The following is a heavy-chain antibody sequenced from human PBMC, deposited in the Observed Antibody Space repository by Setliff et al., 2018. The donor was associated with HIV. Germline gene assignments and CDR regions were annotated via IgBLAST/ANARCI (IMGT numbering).Heavy chain of an antibody. CDR2: ISSSSRSK. CDR1: GFTFGESG. D-gene: IGHD3-3*01. Sequence: GGSLRLSCTASGFTFGESGMSWVRQAPGKGLEWVSSISSSSRSKYYADSVKGRFTISRDNAKNSLYLQMNSLTAEDTAVYYCARDVSWRVRTYIDYWGQGALVTVSS. CDR3: ARDVSWRVRTYIDY. J-gene: IGHJ4*02. V-gene: IGHV3-21*01.